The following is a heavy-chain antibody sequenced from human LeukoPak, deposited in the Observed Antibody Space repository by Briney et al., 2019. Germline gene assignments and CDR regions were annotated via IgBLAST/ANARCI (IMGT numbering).Heavy chain of an antibody. CDR2: IRYDGSNK. CDR1: GFTFSRYA. J-gene: IGHJ4*02. Sequence: GGSLRLSCAASGFTFSRYAMHWVRQAPGKGLEWVAFIRYDGSNKYYADSVKGRFTISRDNSKNTLYLQMNSLRAEDTAVYYCAKDRGAVAGIDYWGQGTLVTVSS. V-gene: IGHV3-30*02. CDR3: AKDRGAVAGIDY. D-gene: IGHD6-19*01.